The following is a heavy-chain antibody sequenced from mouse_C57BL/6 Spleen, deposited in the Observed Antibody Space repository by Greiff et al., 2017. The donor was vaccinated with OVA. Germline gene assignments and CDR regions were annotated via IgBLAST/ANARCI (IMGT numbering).Heavy chain of an antibody. CDR2: INPNGGST. D-gene: IGHD2-9*01. CDR1: GYTFTDYG. J-gene: IGHJ2*01. V-gene: IGHV1-64*01. Sequence: QVQLQQPGAELVKPGASVKLSCKASGYTFTDYGMHWLKQRPGKGLEWIGLINPNGGSTNYNEKFKSKATLTVDKSSSTAYMQLSSLTSEDSAVYYCARGAYYGYDGGDYFDYWGQGTTLTVSS. CDR3: ARGAYYGYDGGDYFDY.